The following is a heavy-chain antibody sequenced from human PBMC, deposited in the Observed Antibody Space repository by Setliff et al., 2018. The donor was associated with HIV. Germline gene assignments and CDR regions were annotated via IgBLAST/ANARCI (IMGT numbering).Heavy chain of an antibody. J-gene: IGHJ2*01. CDR1: GGTFSNYA. V-gene: IGHV1-69*13. D-gene: IGHD3-10*01. CDR3: ARDDHYYDSGSFYSDWYFDL. CDR2: IIPIFGST. Sequence: ASVKVSCKASGGTFSNYAISWVRQAPGQGLEWVGGIIPIFGSTKCAQKFQDRVTITADESTYTADMELSSLRSDDTAVYYCARDDHYYDSGSFYSDWYFDLWGRGTLVTVSS.